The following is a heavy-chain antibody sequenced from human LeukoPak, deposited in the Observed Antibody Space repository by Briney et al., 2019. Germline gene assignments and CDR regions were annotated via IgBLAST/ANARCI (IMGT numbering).Heavy chain of an antibody. V-gene: IGHV3-23*01. CDR2: ISGSGGST. D-gene: IGHD3-22*01. CDR1: GFTFSSYA. Sequence: GGSLRLSCAASGFTFSSYAMSWVRQAPGKGLEWVSAISGSGGSTYYADSVKGRFTISRDNSKNTLYLQINSLRAEDTAVYYCAKSGAMIVVVPFDYWGQGTLVTVSS. CDR3: AKSGAMIVVVPFDY. J-gene: IGHJ4*02.